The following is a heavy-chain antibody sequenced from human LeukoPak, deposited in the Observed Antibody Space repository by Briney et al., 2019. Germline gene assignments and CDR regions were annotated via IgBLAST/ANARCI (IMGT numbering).Heavy chain of an antibody. V-gene: IGHV4-59*08. CDR1: GTSITSYC. CDR3: AKWASDNRAFDL. Sequence: VKPSETLSLTCTVSGTSITSYCWNWIRQAPGQGPEWIGYGHYSGNTKYNPPLKSRVTISVDTSKNQFSLRLSSVTAADTAVYFCAKWASDNRAFDLWGQGTPVTVSS. D-gene: IGHD2-8*01. CDR2: GHYSGNT. J-gene: IGHJ4*02.